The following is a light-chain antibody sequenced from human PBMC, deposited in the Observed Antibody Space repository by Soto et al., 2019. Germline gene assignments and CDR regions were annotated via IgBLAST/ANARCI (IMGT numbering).Light chain of an antibody. CDR3: QQLNSYPRT. CDR1: QGISSF. CDR2: AAS. Sequence: DIQLTQSPSFLSASVGDRVTITCRASQGISSFLVWYQQKPGKVPKLLIYAASTLQSGVPSRFSGSGTGTEFTLTISSLQPEDFATYYCQQLNSYPRTFGQGTKVELK. V-gene: IGKV1-9*01. J-gene: IGKJ1*01.